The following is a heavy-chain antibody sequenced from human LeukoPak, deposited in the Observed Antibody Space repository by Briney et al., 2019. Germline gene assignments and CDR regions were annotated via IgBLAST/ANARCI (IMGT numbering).Heavy chain of an antibody. CDR1: GYTFTSYG. Sequence: VASVNVSCKASGYTFTSYGISWVRQAPGQGLEWMRWISAYNGHTNYAQKLQGRVTMTTDTSTSTAYMELRSLRSDDTAVYYCARGVYSGSYFSYYYYYMDVWGKGTTVTVSS. CDR3: ARGVYSGSYFSYYYYYMDV. V-gene: IGHV1-18*01. CDR2: ISAYNGHT. D-gene: IGHD1-26*01. J-gene: IGHJ6*03.